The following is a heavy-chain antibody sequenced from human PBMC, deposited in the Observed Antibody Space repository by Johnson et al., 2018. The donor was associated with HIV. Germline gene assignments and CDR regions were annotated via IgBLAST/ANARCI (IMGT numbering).Heavy chain of an antibody. CDR1: GFTVSSNY. CDR2: IRYDGSNK. J-gene: IGHJ3*02. CDR3: ARSSGSYWRGTFDI. Sequence: QVQLVESGGGLIQPGGSLRLSCAASGFTVSSNYMSWVRQAPGKGLEWVAFIRYDGSNKDYADSVKGRFTISRDSSKNTLYLQMNSLRAEDTALYYCARSSGSYWRGTFDIWGQGTMVTVSS. D-gene: IGHD1-26*01. V-gene: IGHV3-33*08.